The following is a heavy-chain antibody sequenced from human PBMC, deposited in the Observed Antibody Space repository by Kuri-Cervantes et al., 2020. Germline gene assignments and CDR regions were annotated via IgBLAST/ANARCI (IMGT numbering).Heavy chain of an antibody. D-gene: IGHD3-3*02. CDR2: ISSNGGST. CDR3: AKEGTAQISSWYDS. CDR1: GFTFSSYA. J-gene: IGHJ5*01. V-gene: IGHV3-64*01. Sequence: GESLKISCAASGFTFSSYAMHWVRQAPGKGLEYVSAISSNGGSTYYANSVKGRFTISRDNSKNTLYLQMSSLRGEDTAVYYCAKEGTAQISSWYDSWGQGVLVTVSS.